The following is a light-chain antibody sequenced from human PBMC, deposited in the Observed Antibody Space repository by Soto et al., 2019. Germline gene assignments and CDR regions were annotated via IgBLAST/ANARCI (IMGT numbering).Light chain of an antibody. CDR3: QHYDSSPPT. V-gene: IGKV3-20*01. Sequence: EIVLTQSPGTLSLSPGERATLSCRASQSVSSSYLAWYQQKPGQAPRLLIYGASSRATGIPDRFSGSGSGTDFTLTISSLEPEDFAVYYCQHYDSSPPTFGQGTKVEIK. CDR2: GAS. J-gene: IGKJ1*01. CDR1: QSVSSSY.